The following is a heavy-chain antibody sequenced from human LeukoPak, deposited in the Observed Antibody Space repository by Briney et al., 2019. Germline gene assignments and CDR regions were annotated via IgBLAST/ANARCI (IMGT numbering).Heavy chain of an antibody. V-gene: IGHV4-59*01. Sequence: SETLPLTCTVSGGSISSYYWSWIRQPPGKGLEWIGYIYYSGSTNYNPSLKSRVTISVDTSKNQFSLKLSSVTAADTAVYYCARAEGSSGSFDYWGQGTLVTVSS. CDR2: IYYSGST. CDR1: GGSISSYY. CDR3: ARAEGSSGSFDY. D-gene: IGHD3-10*01. J-gene: IGHJ4*02.